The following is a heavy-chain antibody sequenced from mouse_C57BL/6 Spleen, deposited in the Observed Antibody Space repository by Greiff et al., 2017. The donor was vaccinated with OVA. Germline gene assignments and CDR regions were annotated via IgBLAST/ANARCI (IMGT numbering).Heavy chain of an antibody. CDR2: IDPSDSYT. CDR3: ARSRSNSVFDY. V-gene: IGHV1-69*01. J-gene: IGHJ2*01. CDR1: GYTFTSYW. Sequence: QVQLQQPGAELVMPGASVKLSCKASGYTFTSYWMPWVKQRPGQGLEWIGEIDPSDSYTNYNHKFKGKSTLTVDKSSSTAYMQLSSLTSVYSAVYYCARSRSNSVFDYWGQGTTLTVSS. D-gene: IGHD2-5*01.